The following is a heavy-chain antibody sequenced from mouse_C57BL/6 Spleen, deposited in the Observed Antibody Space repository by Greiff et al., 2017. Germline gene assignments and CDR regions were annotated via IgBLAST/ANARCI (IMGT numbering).Heavy chain of an antibody. V-gene: IGHV5-6*01. Sequence: EVQGVESGGDLVKPGGSLKLSCAASGFTFSSYGMSWVRQTPDKRLEWVATISSGGSYTYYPDSVKGRVTISRDNAKNTLYLQMSSLKSEDTAMYYCARHAGTDWYFDVWGTGTTVTVSS. D-gene: IGHD4-1*01. CDR2: ISSGGSYT. CDR3: ARHAGTDWYFDV. CDR1: GFTFSSYG. J-gene: IGHJ1*03.